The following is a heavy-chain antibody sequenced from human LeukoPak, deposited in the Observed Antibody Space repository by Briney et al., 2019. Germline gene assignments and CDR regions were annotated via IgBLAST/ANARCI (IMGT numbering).Heavy chain of an antibody. CDR3: ARFSIAAAGSHDY. J-gene: IGHJ4*02. CDR1: GFTFSSYE. V-gene: IGHV3-48*03. Sequence: GGSLRLSCAASGFTFSSYEMNWVRQAPGQGMEWVSYISSSGSTIYYTDSVKGRFTISRDNAKNSLDLQMNSLRAEDTAVYYCARFSIAAAGSHDYWGQGTLVTVSS. D-gene: IGHD6-13*01. CDR2: ISSSGSTI.